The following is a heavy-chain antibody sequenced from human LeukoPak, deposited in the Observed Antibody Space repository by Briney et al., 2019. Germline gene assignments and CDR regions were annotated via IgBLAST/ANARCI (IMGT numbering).Heavy chain of an antibody. CDR1: GGSISSSSHY. D-gene: IGHD3-22*01. J-gene: IGHJ4*02. CDR3: ARVLRSSGSPDY. Sequence: PSETLSLTCTVSGGSISSSSHYWGWIRQHPGKGLEWIGYIYYSGSTYYNPSLKSRVTISVDTSKNQFSLKLSSVTAADTAVYYCARVLRSSGSPDYWGQGTLVTVSS. CDR2: IYYSGST. V-gene: IGHV4-31*03.